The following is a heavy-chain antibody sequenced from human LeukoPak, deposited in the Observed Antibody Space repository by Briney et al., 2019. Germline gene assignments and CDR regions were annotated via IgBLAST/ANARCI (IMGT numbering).Heavy chain of an antibody. J-gene: IGHJ4*02. CDR2: IYHSGST. CDR3: ARDRRIAAAGGYFDY. CDR1: GGSISSSNW. Sequence: PSGTLSLTCAVSGGSISSSNWWSRVRQPPGKGLEWIGEIYHSGSTNYNPSLKSRVTISVDKSKNQFSLKLSSVTAADTAVYYCARDRRIAAAGGYFDYWGQGTLVTVSS. D-gene: IGHD6-13*01. V-gene: IGHV4-4*02.